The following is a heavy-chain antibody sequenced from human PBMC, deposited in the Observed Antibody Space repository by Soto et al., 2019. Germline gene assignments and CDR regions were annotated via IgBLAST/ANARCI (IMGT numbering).Heavy chain of an antibody. V-gene: IGHV1-69*12. CDR1: GGTFSSYA. Sequence: QVQLVQSGAEVKKSGSSVKVSCKASGGTFSSYAISWVRQAPGQGLEWMGGIIPIFGTANYAQKFQGRVTITADESTSTAYMELSSLRSEDTAVYYCARVIWFGDSNLGDFDYWGQGTLVTVSS. CDR2: IIPIFGTA. J-gene: IGHJ4*02. CDR3: ARVIWFGDSNLGDFDY. D-gene: IGHD3-10*01.